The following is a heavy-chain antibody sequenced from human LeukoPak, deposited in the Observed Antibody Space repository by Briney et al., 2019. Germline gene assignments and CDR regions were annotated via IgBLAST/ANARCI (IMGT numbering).Heavy chain of an antibody. V-gene: IGHV3-15*01. CDR3: TSFTISSGFP. D-gene: IGHD6-6*01. Sequence: GGSLRLSCAVSGFTFSSYWMGWVRQAPGKGLEWVGRIKSKTDGGTTDYAAPVKGRFSISRDDSTNTLYLQMNSLKAEDTAVYYCTSFTISSGFPWGQGTLVTVSS. CDR2: IKSKTDGGTT. J-gene: IGHJ5*02. CDR1: GFTFSSYW.